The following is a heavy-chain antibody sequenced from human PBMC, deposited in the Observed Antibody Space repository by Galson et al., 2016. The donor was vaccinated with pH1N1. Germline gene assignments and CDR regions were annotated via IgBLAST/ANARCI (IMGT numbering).Heavy chain of an antibody. V-gene: IGHV3-20*04. CDR3: ARVSRIVLMAPMDV. CDR2: INWNGGST. J-gene: IGHJ6*03. D-gene: IGHD2-8*01. Sequence: SLRLSCAASGFTFDDNSMSWVRQPPGKGLEWVASINWNGGSTSYADSGKGRFTISRDNARNSLYLQMNSLRVEDTALYYCARVSRIVLMAPMDVWGKGTTVTVSS. CDR1: GFTFDDNS.